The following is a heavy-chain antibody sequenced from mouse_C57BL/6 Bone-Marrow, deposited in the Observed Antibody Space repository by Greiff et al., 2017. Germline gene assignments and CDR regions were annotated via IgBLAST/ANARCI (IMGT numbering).Heavy chain of an antibody. D-gene: IGHD2-14*01. CDR1: GYTFTSYW. Sequence: VQLQQPGAELVMPGASVKLSCKASGYTFTSYWMHWVKQRPGQGLEWIGEIDPSDSYTNYNQKFKGKSTLTVDKSSSRAYMQLSSLTSEDSAVYYCARDRYAAWFAYWGQGTLVTVSA. CDR2: IDPSDSYT. CDR3: ARDRYAAWFAY. V-gene: IGHV1-69*01. J-gene: IGHJ3*01.